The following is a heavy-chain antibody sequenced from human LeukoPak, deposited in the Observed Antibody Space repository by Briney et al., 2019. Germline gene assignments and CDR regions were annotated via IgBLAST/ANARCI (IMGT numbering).Heavy chain of an antibody. CDR3: AKEPSWIVVDILDH. V-gene: IGHV3-23*01. CDR1: GFTFRNYA. Sequence: GGSLRLSCAASGFTFRNYAMTWVRQAPGKGLEWVSGISGSGGSSYYADSMKGRFTISRDNSKNTLYLQMNSLRAEDTAVYYCAKEPSWIVVDILDHWGQGTWSPSPQ. D-gene: IGHD3-22*01. J-gene: IGHJ4*02. CDR2: ISGSGGSS.